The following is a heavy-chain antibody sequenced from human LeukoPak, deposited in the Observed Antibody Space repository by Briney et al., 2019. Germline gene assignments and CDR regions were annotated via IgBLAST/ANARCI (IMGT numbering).Heavy chain of an antibody. V-gene: IGHV3-73*01. Sequence: GGSLRLSCAASGFTFSGSAIHWVRQSSGKGLEWVGQIDKKDKGYATATAYAASVKGRFTISRDDAKNTVYLQMNSLRAEDTAVYYCVRLLDRGYWGQGTLVTVSS. CDR1: GFTFSGSA. CDR3: VRLLDRGY. CDR2: IDKKDKGYATAT. D-gene: IGHD2-15*01. J-gene: IGHJ4*02.